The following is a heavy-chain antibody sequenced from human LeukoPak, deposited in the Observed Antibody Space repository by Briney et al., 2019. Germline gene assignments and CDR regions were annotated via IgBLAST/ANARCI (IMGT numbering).Heavy chain of an antibody. D-gene: IGHD3-10*01. CDR1: GFTFSSYG. CDR2: IWYDGSNK. Sequence: GGSLRLSCAASGFTFSSYGMHWVRQAPGKGLEWVAVIWYDGSNKYYADSVKGRFTISRDNSKNTLYLQMNSPRAEDTAVYYCARDGYYYSIGYYYGMDVWGQGTTVTVSS. V-gene: IGHV3-33*01. CDR3: ARDGYYYSIGYYYGMDV. J-gene: IGHJ6*02.